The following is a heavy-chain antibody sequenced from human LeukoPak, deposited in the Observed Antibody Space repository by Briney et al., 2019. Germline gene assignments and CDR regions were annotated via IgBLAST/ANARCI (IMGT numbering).Heavy chain of an antibody. CDR2: IKQDGSEK. J-gene: IGHJ3*02. Sequence: PGGSLRLSCAASGFTFSRYGMSWVRQAPGKGLEWVGNIKQDGSEKFYVDSVKGRFTISRDNAKKSLYLQMNSLRADDTAVYFCARGDYYDSSGFYTDAFDIWGQGTMVTVSS. D-gene: IGHD3-22*01. V-gene: IGHV3-7*01. CDR1: GFTFSRYG. CDR3: ARGDYYDSSGFYTDAFDI.